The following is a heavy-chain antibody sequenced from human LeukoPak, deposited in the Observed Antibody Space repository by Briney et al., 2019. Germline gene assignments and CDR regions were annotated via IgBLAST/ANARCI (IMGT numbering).Heavy chain of an antibody. V-gene: IGHV4-59*08. CDR3: ARYRDGDRDISLDI. Sequence: SETLSLTCTVSGDSITSDYWSWIRQPPGKGLEWIGFINNRGTTSYNPSLTSRVTISRDMSKNQFALKLSSVSAADTAVYYCARYRDGDRDISLDIWGQGTLVTVS. CDR2: INNRGTT. CDR1: GDSITSDY. J-gene: IGHJ4*02. D-gene: IGHD4-17*01.